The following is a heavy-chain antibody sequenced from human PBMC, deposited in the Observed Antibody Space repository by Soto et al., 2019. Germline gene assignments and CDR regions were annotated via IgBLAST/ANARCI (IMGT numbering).Heavy chain of an antibody. CDR1: GYTFTSYY. D-gene: IGHD3-9*01. CDR3: ARVSPGSRRSYILTGYFFDI. Sequence: ASVKVSCKASGYTFTSYYMHWVRQAPGQGLEWMGLINPSGGSTSYAQKFQGRVTMTRDTSTSTVYMELSSLRSGDTAVYYCARVSPGSRRSYILTGYFFDIWGQGTMVTVSS. V-gene: IGHV1-46*01. J-gene: IGHJ3*02. CDR2: INPSGGST.